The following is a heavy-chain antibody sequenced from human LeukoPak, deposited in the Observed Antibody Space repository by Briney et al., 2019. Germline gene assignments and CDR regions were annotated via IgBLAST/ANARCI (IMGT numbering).Heavy chain of an antibody. Sequence: GGSLRLSCAASGFTFSSYWMSWVRQAPGKGLEWVANIKEDGSEKDDVDSVRGRFTIPRDNPRNSLYLQMNSLRAEDTAVYYCARDWMGYCSSNSCYLYYMDVWGKGTTVTVSS. D-gene: IGHD2-2*01. CDR2: IKEDGSEK. CDR1: GFTFSSYW. V-gene: IGHV3-7*01. J-gene: IGHJ6*03. CDR3: ARDWMGYCSSNSCYLYYMDV.